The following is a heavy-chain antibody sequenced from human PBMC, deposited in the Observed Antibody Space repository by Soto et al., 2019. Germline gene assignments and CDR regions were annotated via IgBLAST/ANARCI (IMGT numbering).Heavy chain of an antibody. CDR3: AREYVGNGYFDY. Sequence: PGGSLRLSCAASGFTLSSNGMHWVRQAPGKGLEWVAFIWYDGSDKYYADSVKGRFTISRDNSKNTLYLQMNSLRAEDTAVYYCAREYVGNGYFDYWGQGTLVTVSS. CDR1: GFTLSSNG. D-gene: IGHD7-27*01. CDR2: IWYDGSDK. J-gene: IGHJ4*02. V-gene: IGHV3-30*02.